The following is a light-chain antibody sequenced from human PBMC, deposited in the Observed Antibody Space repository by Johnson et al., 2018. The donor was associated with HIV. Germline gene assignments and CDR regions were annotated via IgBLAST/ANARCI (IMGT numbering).Light chain of an antibody. Sequence: QSVLTQPPSVSAAPGQKVTISCSGSSSNIGNNYVSWYQQLPGTAPKLLIYDNNKRPSGIPDRFSGSKSGTSATLGITGLQTGDEVDYYCGTWDSTMSAGVVGTGTKVTVL. CDR1: SSNIGNNY. CDR3: GTWDSTMSAGV. V-gene: IGLV1-51*01. CDR2: DNN. J-gene: IGLJ1*01.